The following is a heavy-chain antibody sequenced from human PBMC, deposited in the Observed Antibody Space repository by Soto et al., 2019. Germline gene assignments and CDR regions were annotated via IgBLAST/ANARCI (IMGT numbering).Heavy chain of an antibody. CDR3: VRCWGTGDGSDLGYNWLDP. CDR2: ISYDETTK. V-gene: IGHV3-30-3*01. J-gene: IGHJ5*02. Sequence: QVQLVESGGGVVQSGRSLRLSCAASGFTFSTYPMHWVRQAPGKGLEWVAVISYDETTKYYADSVKGRFIISRDSSKNTLYLQMNNLRADDTAVYYCVRCWGTGDGSDLGYNWLDPWGQGTLVIVSS. CDR1: GFTFSTYP. D-gene: IGHD1-1*01.